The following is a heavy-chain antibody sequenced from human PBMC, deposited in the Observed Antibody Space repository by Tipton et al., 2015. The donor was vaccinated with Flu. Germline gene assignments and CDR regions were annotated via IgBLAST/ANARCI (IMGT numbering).Heavy chain of an antibody. Sequence: QLVQSGAEVKKPGASVKVSCKASGYTFTSYYMHWVRQAPGQGLEWMGIINPSGGSTNYAQKFQSRVTMTRDTSISTAYMELSRLRSDDPAVYYCARGDSSGWYSAFDIWGQGAMVTVSS. D-gene: IGHD6-19*01. CDR3: ARGDSSGWYSAFDI. CDR2: INPSGGST. CDR1: GYTFTSYY. J-gene: IGHJ3*02. V-gene: IGHV1-46*01.